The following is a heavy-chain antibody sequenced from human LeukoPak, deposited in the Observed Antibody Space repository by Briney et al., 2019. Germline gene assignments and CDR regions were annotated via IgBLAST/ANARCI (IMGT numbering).Heavy chain of an antibody. J-gene: IGHJ5*01. V-gene: IGHV3-7*01. CDR2: IKEDGNEK. CDR3: ARGSGGSAADWFDS. D-gene: IGHD2-15*01. Sequence: GGSLRLSCAASGFTFSTYWMNWVRQAPGKGLEWVANIKEDGNEKYNVDSVRGRFTISRDNAKNSLYLQMSSLRAEDTAVYYCARGSGGSAADWFDSWGQGTLVTVAS. CDR1: GFTFSTYW.